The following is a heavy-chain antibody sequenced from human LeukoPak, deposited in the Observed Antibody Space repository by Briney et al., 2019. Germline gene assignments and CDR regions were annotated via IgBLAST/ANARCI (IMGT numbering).Heavy chain of an antibody. D-gene: IGHD2-15*01. CDR2: IYSGGNT. CDR1: GFTVSSNY. J-gene: IGHJ4*02. V-gene: IGHV3-53*01. CDR3: ARAQYCSGGSCYSPLDY. Sequence: TGGSLRLSCAASGFTVSSNYMSWVRQAPGKGLEWTSLIYSGGNTYYADSVKGRFTISRDNSKNTLYLQMNYLGAEDTAVYYCARAQYCSGGSCYSPLDYWGQGTLVTVSS.